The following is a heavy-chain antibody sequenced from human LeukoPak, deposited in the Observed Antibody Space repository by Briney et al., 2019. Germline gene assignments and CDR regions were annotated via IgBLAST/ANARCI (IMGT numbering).Heavy chain of an antibody. J-gene: IGHJ4*02. V-gene: IGHV3-30*04. CDR1: GFTFSDYA. Sequence: GGSLRLSCVASGFTFSDYAMHWVRQAPGKGLEWVAVTSHDGDKEYYADSVKGRFTISRDNSKNTLYLQMNSLRAEDTAVYYCATGPDYYDSSEVYWGQGTLVTVSS. CDR3: ATGPDYYDSSEVY. CDR2: TSHDGDKE. D-gene: IGHD3-22*01.